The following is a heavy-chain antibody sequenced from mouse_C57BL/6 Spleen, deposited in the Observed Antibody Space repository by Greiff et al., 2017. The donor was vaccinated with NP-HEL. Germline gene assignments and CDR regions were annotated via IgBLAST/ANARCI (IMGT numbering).Heavy chain of an antibody. V-gene: IGHV1-66*01. CDR1: GYSFTSYY. Sequence: VKLQESGPELVKPGASVKISCKASGYSFTSYYIHWVKQRPGQGLEWIGWIYPGSGNTKYNEKFKGKATLTADTSSSTAYMQLSSLTSEDSAVYYCERWGSNYEFAYWGQGTLVTVSA. J-gene: IGHJ3*01. CDR2: IYPGSGNT. CDR3: ERWGSNYEFAY. D-gene: IGHD2-5*01.